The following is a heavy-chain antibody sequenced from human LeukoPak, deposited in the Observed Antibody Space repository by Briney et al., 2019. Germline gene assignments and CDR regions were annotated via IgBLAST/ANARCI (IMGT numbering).Heavy chain of an antibody. J-gene: IGHJ4*02. CDR3: ARLPTDLLAFDY. D-gene: IGHD2-8*02. V-gene: IGHV4-59*08. Sequence: SETLSLTCTVSGGSTSSYYWSWIRQPPGKGLEWIGYIYYSGSTNYNPSLKSRVIISIDTSKNQVSLKPSSVTATDTAIYYCARLPTDLLAFDYWGQGTLVTVSS. CDR1: GGSTSSYY. CDR2: IYYSGST.